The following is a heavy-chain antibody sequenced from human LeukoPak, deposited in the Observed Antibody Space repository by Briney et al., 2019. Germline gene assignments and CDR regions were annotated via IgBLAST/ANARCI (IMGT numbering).Heavy chain of an antibody. V-gene: IGHV3-43*02. CDR2: ISGDGGST. Sequence: QPGGSLRLSCAAPGFIFDDYAIHWVRQAPGKGLEWVSPISGDGGSTFYADSVKGRFTISRDNSKNSLYLQMSSLRSEDTALYYCARESERSGWYDYWGQGTLVTVSS. D-gene: IGHD6-19*01. CDR1: GFIFDDYA. CDR3: ARESERSGWYDY. J-gene: IGHJ4*02.